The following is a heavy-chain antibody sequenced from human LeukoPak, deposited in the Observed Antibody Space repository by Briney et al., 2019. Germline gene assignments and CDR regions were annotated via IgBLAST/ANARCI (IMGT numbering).Heavy chain of an antibody. CDR3: AKDTGGLYSSSWYEYWDY. CDR2: ISGSGGST. J-gene: IGHJ4*02. V-gene: IGHV3-23*01. D-gene: IGHD6-13*01. Sequence: GGSLRLSCAASGFTFSNYAMSWVRQAPGKGLEWVSAISGSGGSTYYADSVKGRFTISRDNSKNTLYLQMNSLRAEDTAVYYCAKDTGGLYSSSWYEYWDYWGQGTLVTVSS. CDR1: GFTFSNYA.